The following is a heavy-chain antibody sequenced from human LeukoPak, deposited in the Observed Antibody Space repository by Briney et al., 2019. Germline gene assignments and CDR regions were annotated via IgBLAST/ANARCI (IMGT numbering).Heavy chain of an antibody. CDR1: GFSFSRYG. Sequence: GGSLRLSCAASGFSFSRYGMHWVRQAPGKGLEWVAFILFDGSNKYYTDSVKGRFTISRDDSKNTLFLQMKSLRAEDTAVYYCARAGRAVVTAGYYYMDVWGKGTTVTVSS. V-gene: IGHV3-30*02. CDR3: ARAGRAVVTAGYYYMDV. J-gene: IGHJ6*03. CDR2: ILFDGSNK. D-gene: IGHD2-21*02.